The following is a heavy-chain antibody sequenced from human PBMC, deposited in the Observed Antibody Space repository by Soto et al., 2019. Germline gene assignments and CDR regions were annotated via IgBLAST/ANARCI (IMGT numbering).Heavy chain of an antibody. Sequence: QVQLVESGGGLVKPGGSLRLSCAASGFTFSDYYMTWIRQAPGKGLEWVAFISSGGSIYYADSVRGRFTISRDNAKNSLYLQMNSLRAEDTAVYFCAREVVVVPARNYYMDVWGKGTTITVSS. CDR2: ISSGGSI. V-gene: IGHV3-11*01. J-gene: IGHJ6*03. CDR3: AREVVVVPARNYYMDV. CDR1: GFTFSDYY. D-gene: IGHD2-21*02.